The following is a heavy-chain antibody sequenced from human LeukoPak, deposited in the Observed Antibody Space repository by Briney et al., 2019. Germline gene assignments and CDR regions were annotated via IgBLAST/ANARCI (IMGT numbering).Heavy chain of an antibody. V-gene: IGHV3-30*01. CDR3: ARDDPVLYSSSSGLDY. D-gene: IGHD6-6*01. J-gene: IGHJ4*02. Sequence: SVKGRFTISRDNSKNTLYLQMNSLRAEDTAVYYCARDDPVLYSSSSGLDYWGQGTLVTVSS.